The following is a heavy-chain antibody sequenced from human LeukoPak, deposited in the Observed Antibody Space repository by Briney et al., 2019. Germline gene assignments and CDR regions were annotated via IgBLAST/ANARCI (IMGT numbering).Heavy chain of an antibody. J-gene: IGHJ5*02. V-gene: IGHV4-59*08. D-gene: IGHD4-17*01. CDR1: VGSISGYY. CDR3: ARRMGGDYGHWFDP. Sequence: SETLSLTCTVSVGSISGYYWSWIRQPPGKGLEGIGYIYYSGCSNYNTPLKSRVTISVDTSKNQFSLKLSSVTAADTAVYYCARRMGGDYGHWFDPWGQGTLVTVSS. CDR2: IYYSGCS.